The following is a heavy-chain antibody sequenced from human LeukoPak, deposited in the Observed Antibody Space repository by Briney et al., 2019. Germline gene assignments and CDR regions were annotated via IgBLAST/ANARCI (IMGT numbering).Heavy chain of an antibody. Sequence: GGSLRLSCAASGFTVSSNYMSWVRQAPGKGLECVSVIYSGGSTYYADSVKGSFTISRDNSKNTLYLQMNSLRAEDTAVYYCARLNGGEAFDIWGQGTMVTVSS. CDR1: GFTVSSNY. V-gene: IGHV3-66*01. D-gene: IGHD3-16*01. CDR3: ARLNGGEAFDI. J-gene: IGHJ3*02. CDR2: IYSGGST.